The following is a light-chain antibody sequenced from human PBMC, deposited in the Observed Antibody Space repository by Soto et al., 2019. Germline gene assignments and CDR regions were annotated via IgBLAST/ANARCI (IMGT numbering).Light chain of an antibody. CDR2: AAC. V-gene: IGKV1-27*01. J-gene: IGKJ5*01. Sequence: DIQMTQSQSSLSASVGNRVSITCRASQGISNYLAWYQHNPGKVPQVLIYAACTLQPGVPSRFSGSGSGTDFTLTINNLQPDDIATYYCQNYDSAPITFGQGIRLEI. CDR1: QGISNY. CDR3: QNYDSAPIT.